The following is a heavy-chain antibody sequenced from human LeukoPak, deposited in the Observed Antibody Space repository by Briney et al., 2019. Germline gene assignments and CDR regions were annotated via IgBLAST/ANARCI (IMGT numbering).Heavy chain of an antibody. D-gene: IGHD6-6*01. J-gene: IGHJ4*02. CDR2: IKQDGSQR. Sequence: GGSLRLSCTASGFTFSDYWTTWVRQAPGKGPAGVANIKQDGSQRYYVDSVRGRFTISRDNAKNSLFLQMNGLRAEDTAVYYCARRGGSSSRRSPIDYWGQGTLVTVSS. CDR3: ARRGGSSSRRSPIDY. CDR1: GFTFSDYW. V-gene: IGHV3-7*01.